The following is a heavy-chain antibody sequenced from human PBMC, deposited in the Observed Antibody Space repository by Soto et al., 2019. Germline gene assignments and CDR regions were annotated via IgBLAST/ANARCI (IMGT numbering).Heavy chain of an antibody. Sequence: ASVKVSCKASGYTFTSYGISWLRQAPGQGLEWMGWISAYNGNTNYAQKLQGRVTMTTDTSTSTAYMELRSLRSDDTAVYYCARELYDYVWGSYRHGAGYFDYWGQGTLVTVSS. CDR3: ARELYDYVWGSYRHGAGYFDY. CDR1: GYTFTSYG. J-gene: IGHJ4*02. CDR2: ISAYNGNT. V-gene: IGHV1-18*04. D-gene: IGHD3-16*02.